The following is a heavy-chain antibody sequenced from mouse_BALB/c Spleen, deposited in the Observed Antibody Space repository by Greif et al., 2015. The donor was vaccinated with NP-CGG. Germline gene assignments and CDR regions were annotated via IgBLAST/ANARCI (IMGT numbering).Heavy chain of an antibody. Sequence: VKVVESGAELAKPGASVKMSCKASGYTFTSYWMHWVKQRPGQGLEWIGYINPSTGYTEYNQKFKDKATLTADKSSSTAYMQLSSLTSEDSAVYYCATGTYFDVWGAGTTVTVSS. CDR2: INPSTGYT. V-gene: IGHV1-7*01. D-gene: IGHD4-1*01. CDR1: GYTFTSYW. CDR3: ATGTYFDV. J-gene: IGHJ1*01.